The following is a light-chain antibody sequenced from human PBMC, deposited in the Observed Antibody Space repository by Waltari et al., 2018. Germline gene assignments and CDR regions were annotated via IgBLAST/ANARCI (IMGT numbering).Light chain of an antibody. CDR1: QDINNW. Sequence: DIQMTQSPSSVSASVGDTVTITCRASQDINNWLAWFQQKPGKTPKLLISAASSLRSGVPSRFSGSGFGTDFTLTISNLQPGDIATYYCQQHDNLPLTFGGGTKVEIK. J-gene: IGKJ4*01. CDR3: QQHDNLPLT. CDR2: AAS. V-gene: IGKV1-12*01.